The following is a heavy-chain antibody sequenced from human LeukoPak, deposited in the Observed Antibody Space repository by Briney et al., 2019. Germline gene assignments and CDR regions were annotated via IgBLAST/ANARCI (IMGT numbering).Heavy chain of an antibody. Sequence: GGSLRLSCAASGFTFSSYGMHWVRQAPGKGLEWVGFIRSKAYGGTTEYAASVKGRFTISRDDSKSIAYLQMNSLKTEDTAVYYCTHDGDYLDYWGQGTLVAVSS. CDR2: IRSKAYGGTT. D-gene: IGHD4-17*01. J-gene: IGHJ4*02. V-gene: IGHV3-49*04. CDR3: THDGDYLDY. CDR1: GFTFSSYG.